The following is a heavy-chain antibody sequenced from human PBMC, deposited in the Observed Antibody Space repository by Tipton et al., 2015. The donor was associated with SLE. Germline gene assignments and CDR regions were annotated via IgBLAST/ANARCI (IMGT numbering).Heavy chain of an antibody. J-gene: IGHJ6*02. D-gene: IGHD1-7*01. Sequence: TLSLTCTVSGDSFSSGSSSWNWVRQPAGKGLEWIGLIYNSGITNYNPSLQSRVTLSVDMSKTQFSLRLSSVTAADTGVYYCARDGVKLELRSGNYYYYGKDVWGQGTTVTVSS. CDR3: ARDGVKLELRSGNYYYYGKDV. CDR2: IYNSGIT. V-gene: IGHV4-61*02. CDR1: GDSFSSGSSS.